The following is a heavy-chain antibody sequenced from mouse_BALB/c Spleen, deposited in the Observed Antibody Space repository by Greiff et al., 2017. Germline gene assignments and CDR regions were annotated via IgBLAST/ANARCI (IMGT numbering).Heavy chain of an antibody. D-gene: IGHD1-1*01. V-gene: IGHV5-6-5*01. Sequence: EVQVVESGGGLVKPGGSLKLSCAASGFTFSSYAMSWVRQTPEKRLEWVASISSGGSTYYPDSVKGRFTISRDNARNILYLQMSSLRSEDTAMYYCARGDYYGSSYVYFDYWGQGTTLTVSS. CDR1: GFTFSSYA. CDR2: ISSGGST. J-gene: IGHJ2*01. CDR3: ARGDYYGSSYVYFDY.